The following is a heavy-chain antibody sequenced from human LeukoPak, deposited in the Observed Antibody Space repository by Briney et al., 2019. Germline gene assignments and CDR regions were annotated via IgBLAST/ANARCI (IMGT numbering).Heavy chain of an antibody. CDR1: GFPLSSYG. Sequence: GGSLRLSCAASGFPLSSYGMHWVRQAPGKGLEWVAVISYDGSNKYYADSVKGRFTISRDNSKNTLYLQMNSLRAEDTAVYYCAKGLWFGETYYYYGMDVWGKGTTVTVSS. J-gene: IGHJ6*04. V-gene: IGHV3-30*18. D-gene: IGHD3-10*01. CDR2: ISYDGSNK. CDR3: AKGLWFGETYYYYGMDV.